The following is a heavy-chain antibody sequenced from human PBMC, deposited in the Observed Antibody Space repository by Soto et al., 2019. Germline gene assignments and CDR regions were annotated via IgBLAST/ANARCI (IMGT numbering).Heavy chain of an antibody. CDR3: ARCGRVYCSGGSCYKGDYYYYYMDV. CDR2: INGGNGPT. CDR1: GFTFSHYT. Sequence: GESLKISCAASGFTFSHYTMSWVRQLPGKGLEWVSGINGGNGPTYYADSVKGRFTISRHNSKNTLYLQMNSLRAEDTAVYYCARCGRVYCSGGSCYKGDYYYYYMDVWGKGTTVTVSS. D-gene: IGHD2-15*01. J-gene: IGHJ6*03. V-gene: IGHV3-23*01.